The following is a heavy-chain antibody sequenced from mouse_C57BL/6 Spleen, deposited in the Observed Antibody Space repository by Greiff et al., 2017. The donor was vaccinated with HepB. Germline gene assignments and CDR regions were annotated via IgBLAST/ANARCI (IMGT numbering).Heavy chain of an antibody. V-gene: IGHV5-16*01. CDR2: INYDGSST. CDR3: ARDGGSSYRRYFDV. J-gene: IGHJ1*03. Sequence: EVKLMESEGGLVQPGSSMKLSCTASGFTFSDYYMAWVRQVPEKGLEWVANINYDGSSTYYLDSLKSRFIISRDNAKNILYLQMSSLKSEDTATYYCARDGGSSYRRYFDVWGTGTTVTVSS. CDR1: GFTFSDYY. D-gene: IGHD1-1*01.